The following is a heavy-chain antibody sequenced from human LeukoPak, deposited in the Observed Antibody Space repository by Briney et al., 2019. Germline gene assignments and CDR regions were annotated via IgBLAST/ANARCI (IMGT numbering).Heavy chain of an antibody. Sequence: GGSLRLSCAATGFTFSNYDMTWVRQAPGTGLEWVSSIRVSNGETYYTDSVRGRFTISRDNSKNTLYLQMNSLRAEDTAVYFCARDVEGGTFDIWGQGTTVTVSS. D-gene: IGHD3-16*01. V-gene: IGHV3-23*01. CDR2: IRVSNGET. CDR1: GFTFSNYD. J-gene: IGHJ3*02. CDR3: ARDVEGGTFDI.